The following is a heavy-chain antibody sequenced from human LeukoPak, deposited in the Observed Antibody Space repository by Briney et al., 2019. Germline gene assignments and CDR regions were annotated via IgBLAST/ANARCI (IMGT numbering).Heavy chain of an antibody. V-gene: IGHV3-53*01. CDR3: ASLSLGHY. CDR2: ISGSGGST. J-gene: IGHJ4*02. CDR1: GFTVSSNY. D-gene: IGHD6-6*01. Sequence: GGSLRLSCAASGFTVSSNYMSWVRQAPGKGLEWVSAISGSGGSTYYADSVKGRFTISRDTSKNTLSLQMNSLRAEDTAVYYCASLSLGHYWGQGTLVTVSS.